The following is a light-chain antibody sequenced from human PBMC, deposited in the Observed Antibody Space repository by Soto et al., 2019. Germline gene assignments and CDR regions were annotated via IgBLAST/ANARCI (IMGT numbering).Light chain of an antibody. CDR1: QSVLYSSNNKNY. CDR2: WAS. J-gene: IGKJ2*01. Sequence: DIVMTQSPDSLAVSLGERATINCKSSQSVLYSSNNKNYLAWYQQKPGQPPKLLIYWASTRESGVPDRFSGSGSGTDFTLTISSLPAEDLAVYYCQQYYITPETFGQGTKLEIK. CDR3: QQYYITPET. V-gene: IGKV4-1*01.